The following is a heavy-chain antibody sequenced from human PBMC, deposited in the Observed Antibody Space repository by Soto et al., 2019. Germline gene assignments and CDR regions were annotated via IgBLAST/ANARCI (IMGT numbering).Heavy chain of an antibody. D-gene: IGHD2-15*01. Sequence: LSLTCTVSGGSISSGGYYWSWIRQHPGKGLEWIGYIYYSGSTYYNPSLKSRVTISVDTSKNQFSLKLSSVTAADTAVYYCARGPADYCSGGSCYGRNYYYYYGMDVWGQGTTVTVSS. J-gene: IGHJ6*02. CDR2: IYYSGST. CDR1: GGSISSGGYY. V-gene: IGHV4-31*03. CDR3: ARGPADYCSGGSCYGRNYYYYYGMDV.